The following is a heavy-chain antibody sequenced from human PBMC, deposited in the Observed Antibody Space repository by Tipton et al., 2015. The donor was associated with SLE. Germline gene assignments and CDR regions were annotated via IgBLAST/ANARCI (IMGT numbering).Heavy chain of an antibody. D-gene: IGHD3-10*01. CDR3: ARASPTGEPRAGVHFDY. V-gene: IGHV4-59*01. CDR2: IYYSGST. J-gene: IGHJ4*02. Sequence: TLSLTCTVSGGSISSYYWSWIRQPPGKGLEWIGYIYYSGSTNYNPSLKSRVTISVDMSKNQFSLKLSSVTAADTAVYYCARASPTGEPRAGVHFDYWGQGTLVTVSS. CDR1: GGSISSYY.